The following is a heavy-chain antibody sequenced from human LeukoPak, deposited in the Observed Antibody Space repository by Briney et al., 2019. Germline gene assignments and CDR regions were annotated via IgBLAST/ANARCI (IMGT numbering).Heavy chain of an antibody. CDR3: ARVSAPVGRYFDWLFDP. CDR1: GGSFSGYY. J-gene: IGHJ5*02. V-gene: IGHV4-34*01. Sequence: PSETLSLTCAVYGGSFSGYYWSWTRQPPGKGLEWIGEINHSGSTNYNPSLKSRVTISVDTSKNQFSLKLSSVTAADTAVYYCARVSAPVGRYFDWLFDPWGQGTLVTVSS. D-gene: IGHD3-9*01. CDR2: INHSGST.